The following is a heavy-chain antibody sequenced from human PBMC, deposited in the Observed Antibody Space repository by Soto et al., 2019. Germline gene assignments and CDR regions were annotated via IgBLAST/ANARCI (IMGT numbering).Heavy chain of an antibody. J-gene: IGHJ4*02. CDR3: ARRTGTAPRFDY. V-gene: IGHV3-30-3*01. D-gene: IGHD1-7*01. CDR2: ISYDGSNQ. CDR1: GFTFSDFE. Sequence: QVQLVESGGGVVQPGRSLRLSCSASGFTFSDFEMYWVRQAPGKGLDWVSFISYDGSNQYYAGSVKGRFTVSSDNSKNTLFLLMNSLRPEDTAVYFCARRTGTAPRFDYWGQGTLVTVSS.